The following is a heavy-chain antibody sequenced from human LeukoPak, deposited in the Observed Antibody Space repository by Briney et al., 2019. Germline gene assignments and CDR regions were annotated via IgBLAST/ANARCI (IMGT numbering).Heavy chain of an antibody. CDR2: IYTDDRT. V-gene: IGHV3-53*01. D-gene: IGHD1-26*01. CDR1: GFTVSNYY. J-gene: IGHJ4*02. Sequence: GGSLRLSCAASGFTVSNYYMSWVRQAPGKGLEWVSDIYTDDRTYYADSVKGRFTISRDNAKNSLYLQMNSLRAEDTAVYYCARADHSGSYPFFDYWGQGTLVTVSS. CDR3: ARADHSGSYPFFDY.